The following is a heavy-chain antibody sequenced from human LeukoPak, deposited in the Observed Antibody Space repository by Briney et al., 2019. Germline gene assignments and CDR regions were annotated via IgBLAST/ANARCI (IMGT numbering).Heavy chain of an antibody. J-gene: IGHJ2*01. CDR1: GGSISSYY. CDR2: IYYSGST. CDR3: AREPHSGSYQSYWYFDL. Sequence: SETLSLTCTVSGGSISSYYWSWIRQPPGKGLEWIGYIYYSGSTNYNPSLKSRVTISVDTSKDQFSLKLSSVTAADTAVYYCAREPHSGSYQSYWYFDLWGRGTLVTVSS. V-gene: IGHV4-59*01. D-gene: IGHD1-26*01.